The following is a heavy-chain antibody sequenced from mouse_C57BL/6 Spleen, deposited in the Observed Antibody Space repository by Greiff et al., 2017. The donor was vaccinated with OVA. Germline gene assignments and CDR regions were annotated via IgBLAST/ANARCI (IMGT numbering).Heavy chain of an antibody. CDR3: ARDDGPGFAE. CDR1: GYTFTDYY. D-gene: IGHD2-3*01. Sequence: VHVKQSGPELVKPGASVKISCKASGYTFTDYYMNWVKQSHGKSLEWIGDINPNNGGTSYNQKFKGKATLTVDKSSSTAYMELRSLTSEDSAVYYCARDDGPGFAEWGQGTLVTVSA. CDR2: INPNNGGT. V-gene: IGHV1-26*01. J-gene: IGHJ3*02.